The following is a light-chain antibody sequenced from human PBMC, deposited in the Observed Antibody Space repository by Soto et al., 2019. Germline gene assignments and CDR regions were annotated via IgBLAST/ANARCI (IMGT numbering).Light chain of an antibody. J-gene: IGKJ4*01. CDR2: GAS. CDR3: QHYGSSPLT. V-gene: IGKV3-20*01. CDR1: QTISSSY. Sequence: EIVLTQSPGTLSLSPGERATLSCRTSQTISSSYLAWYQQTPGQAPRLLMYGASHRATGIPDRFSGSGSGTDFTLTISRLEPEDFAVYYCQHYGSSPLTFGGGTKVDIK.